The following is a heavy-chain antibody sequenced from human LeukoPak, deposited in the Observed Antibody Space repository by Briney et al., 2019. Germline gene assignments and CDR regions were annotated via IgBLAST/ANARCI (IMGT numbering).Heavy chain of an antibody. CDR1: GFTFSSYG. V-gene: IGHV3-30*02. D-gene: IGHD6-19*01. CDR3: VREAAVAGTSFDS. CDR2: IRYDGSNK. J-gene: IGHJ4*02. Sequence: GGSLRLSCAASGFTFSSYGMHWVRQAPGKGLEWVAFIRYDGSNKYYADSVKGRFTISRDNAKNSLYLQMSSLGVEDMAIYYCVREAAVAGTSFDSWGQGTLVTVSS.